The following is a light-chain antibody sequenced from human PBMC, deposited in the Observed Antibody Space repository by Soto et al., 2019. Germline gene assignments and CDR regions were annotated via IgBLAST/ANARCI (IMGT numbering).Light chain of an antibody. CDR1: QSIYSN. V-gene: IGKV3-15*01. CDR2: GAS. CDR3: QQYEKWPPLT. Sequence: EIVMTQSPATLSVSPGERATLSCRASQSIYSNLAWYQQKLGQAPRLLIYGASTRATGIPARFSGSGSGTEFTLNISSLQSEDFAVYYCQQYEKWPPLTFGGGTKVEL. J-gene: IGKJ4*01.